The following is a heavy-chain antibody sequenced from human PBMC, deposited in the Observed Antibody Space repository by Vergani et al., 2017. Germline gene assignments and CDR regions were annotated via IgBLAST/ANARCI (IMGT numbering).Heavy chain of an antibody. CDR1: RFSPTTSGMC. J-gene: IGHJ4*02. D-gene: IGHD5-18*01. Sequence: HVTLRESAPALVKPTQTLSLTCTFPRFSPTTSGMCVSWIRPPPGKALGWLARFVWVDDKYYSTSLKTMLTISKDTSKNQVFLTMTNMDPVDTATYYCARTGYSYSKAFDYWGQGTLVTVSS. CDR2: FVWVDDK. V-gene: IGHV2-70*15. CDR3: ARTGYSYSKAFDY.